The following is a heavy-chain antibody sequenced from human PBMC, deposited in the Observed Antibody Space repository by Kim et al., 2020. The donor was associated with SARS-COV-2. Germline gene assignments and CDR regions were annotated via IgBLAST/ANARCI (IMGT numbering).Heavy chain of an antibody. CDR2: ITGSGAGT. D-gene: IGHD1-26*01. V-gene: IGHV3-23*01. Sequence: GGSLRLSCAASGFSFSSYAMTWVRQATGKGLEWVSGITGSGAGTYYADSVKGRFTISRDNSKNTLYLQMNSLRAEDTATYYCAKEVGACPPRRRYDNWG. CDR3: AKEVGACPPRRRYDN. J-gene: IGHJ4*01. CDR1: GFSFSSYA.